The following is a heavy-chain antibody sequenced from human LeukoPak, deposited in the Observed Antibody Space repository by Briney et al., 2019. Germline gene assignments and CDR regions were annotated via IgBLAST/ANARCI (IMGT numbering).Heavy chain of an antibody. CDR1: GGSISSGNYY. J-gene: IGHJ4*02. D-gene: IGHD3-10*01. CDR3: ARDRYFYASGSYYGYFDY. CDR2: IYYSGST. V-gene: IGHV4-30-4*01. Sequence: SETLSLTCTVSGGSISSGNYYWSWIRQPPRKGLEWIGYIYYSGSTYYNPSLKSRVTISVDTSKKQFSLKLSSVTAADTAVYYCARDRYFYASGSYYGYFDYWGQGTLVTVSS.